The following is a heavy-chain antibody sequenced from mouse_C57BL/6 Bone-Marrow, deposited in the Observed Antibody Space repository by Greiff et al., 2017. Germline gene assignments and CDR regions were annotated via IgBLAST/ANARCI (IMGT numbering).Heavy chain of an antibody. J-gene: IGHJ3*01. CDR1: GYSFTSYY. D-gene: IGHD2-4*01. Sequence: LVESGPELVKPGASVKISCKASGYSFTSYYIHWVKQRPGQGLEWIGWIYPGSGNTKYNEKFKGKATLTADTSSSTAYMQLSSLTSEDSAVYYCARCYDYDPAWFAYWGQGTLVTVSA. CDR3: ARCYDYDPAWFAY. V-gene: IGHV1-66*01. CDR2: IYPGSGNT.